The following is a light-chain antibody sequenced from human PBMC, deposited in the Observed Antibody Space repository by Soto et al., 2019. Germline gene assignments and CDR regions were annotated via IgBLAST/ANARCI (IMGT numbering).Light chain of an antibody. CDR3: QQYNSYSPT. Sequence: EIVLTQSPATLSLSPGERATLSCRASQSVSSYLAWYQQKPGQAPRLVIYASSIRASDFPARFSGSGSGTEFTLTISSLQPDDFATYYCQQYNSYSPTFGQGTKVDIK. J-gene: IGKJ1*01. V-gene: IGKV3-15*01. CDR2: ASS. CDR1: QSVSSY.